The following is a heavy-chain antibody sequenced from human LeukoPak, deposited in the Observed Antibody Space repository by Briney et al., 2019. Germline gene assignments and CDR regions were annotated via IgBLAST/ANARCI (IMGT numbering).Heavy chain of an antibody. V-gene: IGHV3-30-3*01. J-gene: IGHJ3*02. CDR3: ARDLYDSSESAFDI. CDR1: GFTFSNYA. Sequence: GGSLRLSCAASGFTFSNYAMHWVRQAPGKGLEWVAVISYDGSNKYYADSVKGRFTISRDNSKNTLYLQMNSLRAEDTAVYYCARDLYDSSESAFDIWGQGTMVTVCS. D-gene: IGHD3-22*01. CDR2: ISYDGSNK.